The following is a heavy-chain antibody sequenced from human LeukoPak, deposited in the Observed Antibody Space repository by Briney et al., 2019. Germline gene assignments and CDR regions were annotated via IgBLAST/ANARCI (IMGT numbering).Heavy chain of an antibody. V-gene: IGHV1-3*01. J-gene: IGHJ5*02. D-gene: IGHD3/OR15-3a*01. CDR3: ARDDLSRGGFDP. Sequence: ASVKVSCKASGYTFTSYAMHWVRQAPGQRLEWMGWINAGNGNTKYSQKFQGRVTITRDTSASTAYMELSSLRSEDTAFYYCARDDLSRGGFDPWGQGVLVTVSS. CDR2: INAGNGNT. CDR1: GYTFTSYA.